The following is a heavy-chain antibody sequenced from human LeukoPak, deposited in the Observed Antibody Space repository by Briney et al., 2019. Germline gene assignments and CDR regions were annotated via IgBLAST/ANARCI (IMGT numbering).Heavy chain of an antibody. Sequence: PGGSLRLSCAASGFTFRTYWMSWVRQAPGKGLEWVANIHPDGIEKYHVDSVKGRFNIFRDNARNLLYLQMSSLRADDTAVYYCSRGDDFSGDSWGQGTLVTVSS. D-gene: IGHD2-21*02. CDR2: IHPDGIEK. CDR1: GFTFRTYW. J-gene: IGHJ5*01. CDR3: SRGDDFSGDS. V-gene: IGHV3-7*04.